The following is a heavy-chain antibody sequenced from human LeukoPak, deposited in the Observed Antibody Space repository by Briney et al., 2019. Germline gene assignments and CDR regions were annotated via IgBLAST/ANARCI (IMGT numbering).Heavy chain of an antibody. J-gene: IGHJ4*02. D-gene: IGHD3-10*01. CDR2: IYYSGST. Sequence: WVRQAPGKGLEWIGSIYYSGSTYCNPSLKSRVTISVDTSKNQFSLKLSSVTAADTAVYYCARDPHSSGNYWGQGTLVTVSS. CDR3: ARDPHSSGNY. V-gene: IGHV4-39*07.